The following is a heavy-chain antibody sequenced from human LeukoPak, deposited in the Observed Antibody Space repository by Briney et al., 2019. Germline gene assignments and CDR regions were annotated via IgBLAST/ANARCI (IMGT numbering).Heavy chain of an antibody. CDR2: IYHSGST. Sequence: SGTLSLTCAVSGGSISSSNWWSWVRQPPGKGLEWIGEIYHSGSTNYNPSLKSRVTISVDKSKNQFSLKLSSVTAADTAVYYCARATKKLITMVRGVTLLDYWGQGTLVTVSS. V-gene: IGHV4-4*02. CDR1: GGSISSSNW. CDR3: ARATKKLITMVRGVTLLDY. J-gene: IGHJ4*02. D-gene: IGHD3-10*01.